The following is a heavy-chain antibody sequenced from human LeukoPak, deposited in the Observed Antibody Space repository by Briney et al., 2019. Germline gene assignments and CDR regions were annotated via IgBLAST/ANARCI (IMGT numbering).Heavy chain of an antibody. Sequence: GGSLRLSCAASGFTFSSYSMNWVRQAPGKGLEWVSGISWNSGSIGYADSVKGRFTISRDNAKNSLYLQMNSLRAEDTALYYCAKEWTSGSYLFDYWGQGTLVTVSS. D-gene: IGHD1-26*01. CDR1: GFTFSSYS. J-gene: IGHJ4*02. CDR3: AKEWTSGSYLFDY. V-gene: IGHV3-9*01. CDR2: ISWNSGSI.